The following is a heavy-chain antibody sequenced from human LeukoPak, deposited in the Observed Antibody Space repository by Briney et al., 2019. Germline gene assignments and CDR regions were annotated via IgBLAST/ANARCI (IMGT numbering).Heavy chain of an antibody. V-gene: IGHV1-2*02. CDR2: INPDSGSA. Sequence: ASVKVSCKASGGTFSSYAISWVRQAPGQGLEWMGWINPDSGSAYYSQKFQGRVTMTRDTSISTAYMELSGLKSDDSALYYCARDKGRVGATKGAFDIWGQGTMVSVSS. D-gene: IGHD1-26*01. J-gene: IGHJ3*02. CDR3: ARDKGRVGATKGAFDI. CDR1: GGTFSSYA.